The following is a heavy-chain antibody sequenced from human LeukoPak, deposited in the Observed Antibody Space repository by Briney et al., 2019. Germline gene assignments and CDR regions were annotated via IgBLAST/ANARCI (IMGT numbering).Heavy chain of an antibody. CDR1: GGTFSSYA. Sequence: ASVKVSCKASGGTFSSYAISWVRQAPGKGLEWVSAISGSGGSTYYADSVKGRFTISRDNSKNTLYLQMNSLRAEDTAVYYCAKDKRAARHNWFDPWGQGTLVTVSS. CDR2: ISGSGGST. D-gene: IGHD6-25*01. V-gene: IGHV3-23*01. J-gene: IGHJ5*02. CDR3: AKDKRAARHNWFDP.